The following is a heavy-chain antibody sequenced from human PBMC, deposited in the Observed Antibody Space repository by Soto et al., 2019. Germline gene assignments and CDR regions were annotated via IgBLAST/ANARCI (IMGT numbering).Heavy chain of an antibody. J-gene: IGHJ6*02. D-gene: IGHD2-2*01. CDR3: AREDCSSTSCYGLYYYYGMDV. Sequence: ASVKVSCKASGGTFSSYTISWVRQAPGQGLEWMGRIIPILGIANYAQKFQGRVTITADKSTSTAYMELSSLRSEDTAVYYCAREDCSSTSCYGLYYYYGMDVWGQGTTVTVSS. CDR1: GGTFSSYT. V-gene: IGHV1-69*04. CDR2: IIPILGIA.